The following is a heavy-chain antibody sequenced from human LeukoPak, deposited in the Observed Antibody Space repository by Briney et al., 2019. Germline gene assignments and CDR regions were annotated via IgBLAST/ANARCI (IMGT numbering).Heavy chain of an antibody. D-gene: IGHD3-22*01. CDR1: GGSISSYY. V-gene: IGHV4-4*07. CDR2: IYTSGST. Sequence: SETLSLTCTVSGGSISSYYWIWIRQPAGKGLEWIGRIYTSGSTNYNPSLKSRVTMSVDTSKNQFSLKLSSVTAADTAVYYCARDYYDSSGYYYYYYMDVWGKGTTVTVSS. J-gene: IGHJ6*03. CDR3: ARDYYDSSGYYYYYYMDV.